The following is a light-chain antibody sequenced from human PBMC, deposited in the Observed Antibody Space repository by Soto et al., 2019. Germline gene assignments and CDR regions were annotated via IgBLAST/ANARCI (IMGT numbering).Light chain of an antibody. CDR1: SSDVGDYKS. CDR3: SSYTSSSTWV. J-gene: IGLJ3*02. Sequence: QSALTQSPSASGSPGQSVTISCTGNSSDVGDYKSVSWFQQHPGKAPTLVIYDVYKRRSGVPDHFSGSKSGNTASLTVSGLQAEDETEYLCSSYTSSSTWVFGGGTKLTVL. V-gene: IGLV2-8*01. CDR2: DVY.